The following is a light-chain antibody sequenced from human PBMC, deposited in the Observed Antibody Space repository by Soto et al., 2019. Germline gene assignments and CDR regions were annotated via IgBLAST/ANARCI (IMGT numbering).Light chain of an antibody. CDR1: QSIASSY. Sequence: EIVLTQSPGTLSLSPGERATLSCRASQSIASSYLAWYQQNPGQAPRLLIYDASNRATGIPDRFSGSGSGTDFTLTISRLEPEDFAVYYCQHYGTSPPWTFGQGTKVDIK. CDR3: QHYGTSPPWT. V-gene: IGKV3-20*01. J-gene: IGKJ1*01. CDR2: DAS.